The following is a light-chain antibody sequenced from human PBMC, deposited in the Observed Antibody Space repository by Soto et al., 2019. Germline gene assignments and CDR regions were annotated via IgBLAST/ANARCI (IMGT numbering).Light chain of an antibody. CDR3: LQYGSSPPIT. V-gene: IGKV3-20*01. Sequence: ENVLTQSPGTLSLSPGERATLSCRASQSVFSNYLAWYQQKPGQAPRILIYGASTRAGDTPDRFSGSGSGTAFTLTISRLEPEDFAVYYCLQYGSSPPITFGGGTKVEIK. J-gene: IGKJ4*01. CDR1: QSVFSNY. CDR2: GAS.